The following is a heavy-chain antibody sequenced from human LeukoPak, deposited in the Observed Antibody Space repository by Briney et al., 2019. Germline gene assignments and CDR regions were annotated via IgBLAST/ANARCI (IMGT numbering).Heavy chain of an antibody. CDR1: GGSIRSYY. CDR3: ARGGGSYFRIFDY. D-gene: IGHD2-15*01. V-gene: IGHV4-59*08. J-gene: IGHJ4*02. CDR2: IYYTGDT. Sequence: SETLSLTCTVSGGSIRSYYWSWVRQSPGKGLEWIGYIYYTGDTNYNPSLESRVTMSVDTFRNQFSLKLSSVTAADTAVYYCARGGGSYFRIFDYWGQGTLVAVSS.